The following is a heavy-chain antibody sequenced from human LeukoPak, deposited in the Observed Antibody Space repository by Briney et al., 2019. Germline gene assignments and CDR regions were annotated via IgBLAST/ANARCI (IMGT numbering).Heavy chain of an antibody. D-gene: IGHD6-25*01. V-gene: IGHV3-30*18. J-gene: IGHJ4*02. Sequence: GGSLRLSCAASGFTFSSYGMHWVRQAGGKGLEWVAGISYGGSNKYYADSVKGRFTISRDNSKNTLYLQMNSLRAEDTAVYYCAKDREAAALGYWGQGPLVTVSS. CDR3: AKDREAAALGY. CDR2: ISYGGSNK. CDR1: GFTFSSYG.